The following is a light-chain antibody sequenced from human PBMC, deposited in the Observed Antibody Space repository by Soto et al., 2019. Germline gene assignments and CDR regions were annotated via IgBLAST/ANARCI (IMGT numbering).Light chain of an antibody. CDR1: SGHSNYA. CDR2: LNRDGSH. CDR3: QTWGTGIVI. V-gene: IGLV4-69*01. Sequence: QSALTQSPSASASLGASVKLTCTLSSGHSNYAIAWHQQQPEKGPRYLMKLNRDGSHSKGDGIPNRFSGSSSGAERYLTISSLQSEDEADYYCQTWGTGIVIFGGGTKPPS. J-gene: IGLJ2*01.